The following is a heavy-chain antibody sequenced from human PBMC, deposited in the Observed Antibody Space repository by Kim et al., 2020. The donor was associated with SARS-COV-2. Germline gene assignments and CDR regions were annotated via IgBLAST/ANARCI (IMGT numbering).Heavy chain of an antibody. D-gene: IGHD6-19*01. CDR3: ARVSSGYKFYGMDV. V-gene: IGHV3-21*01. Sequence: YADSLKGRFATSRDNAVNSLYLEMNSLRDEDPAVYYCARVSSGYKFYGMDVWGQGTTVTVSS. J-gene: IGHJ6*02.